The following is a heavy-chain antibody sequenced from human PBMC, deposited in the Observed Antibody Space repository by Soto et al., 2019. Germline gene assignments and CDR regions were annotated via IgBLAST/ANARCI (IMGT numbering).Heavy chain of an antibody. V-gene: IGHV3-13*01. CDR1: GFTFSSYD. J-gene: IGHJ5*02. D-gene: IGHD3-16*01. CDR3: ARDPLPSLEPGGDSWGWFDP. Sequence: GGSLRLSCAASGFTFSSYDMHWVRQATGKGLEWVSAIGTAGDTYYPGSVKGRFTISRENAKNSLYLQMNSLRAEDTAVYYCARDPLPSLEPGGDSWGWFDPWGQGTLVTVSS. CDR2: IGTAGDT.